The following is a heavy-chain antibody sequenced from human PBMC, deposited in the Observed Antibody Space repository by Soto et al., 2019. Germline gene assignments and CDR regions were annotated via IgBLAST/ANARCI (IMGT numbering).Heavy chain of an antibody. D-gene: IGHD6-19*01. CDR1: GFTFSNYA. CDR3: AKDHYSSGYPGNSDY. J-gene: IGHJ4*02. V-gene: IGHV3-23*01. Sequence: GGSLRLSCAASGFTFSNYAMNWVRQAPGKGLEWVSAIRGRGGNTYYAASVEGRFTISRDNSKNTLFLLMNSLRVEDTAIYYCAKDHYSSGYPGNSDYWGQGTLVTVSS. CDR2: IRGRGGNT.